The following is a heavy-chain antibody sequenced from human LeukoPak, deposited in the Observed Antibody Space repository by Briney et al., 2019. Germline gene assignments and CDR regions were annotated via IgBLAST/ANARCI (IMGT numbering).Heavy chain of an antibody. D-gene: IGHD1-26*01. CDR3: AKGYSGSYSYSSFDY. CDR2: INWNGGST. V-gene: IGHV3-20*04. Sequence: AGSLRLSCAASGFTFDDYGMSWVRQAQGKGLEWVSGINWNGGSTGYADSVKGRFTISRDNAKNSLYLQMNSLRAEDMALYYCAKGYSGSYSYSSFDYWGQGTLVTVSS. J-gene: IGHJ4*02. CDR1: GFTFDDYG.